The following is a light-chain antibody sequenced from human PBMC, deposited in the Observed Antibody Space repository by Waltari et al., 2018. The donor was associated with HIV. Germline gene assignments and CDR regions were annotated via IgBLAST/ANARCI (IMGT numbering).Light chain of an antibody. J-gene: IGLJ3*02. V-gene: IGLV6-57*04. CDR2: EDN. Sequence: FILTQPHSVSESPGKTVIISCTRNSGDIASKYVQWYPQRPGSAPPPVIYEDNRRPSGVPDRFSGSIDSASNSAFLTISGLKTEDEAAYYCQSYDYTIQVFGGGTKLTVL. CDR1: SGDIASKY. CDR3: QSYDYTIQV.